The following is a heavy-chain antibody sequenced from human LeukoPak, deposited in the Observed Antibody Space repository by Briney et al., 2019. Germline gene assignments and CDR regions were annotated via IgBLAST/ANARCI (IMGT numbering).Heavy chain of an antibody. D-gene: IGHD6-13*01. Sequence: PSETLSLTCAVYGGSFSGYYWSWVRQPPVKGLEWIGEINHSGSTNYNPSLKSRVTISVDTSKNQFSLKLSSVTAADTAVYYCARGGPIAAAPKSFDYWGQGTLVTVSS. CDR1: GGSFSGYY. CDR3: ARGGPIAAAPKSFDY. J-gene: IGHJ4*02. V-gene: IGHV4-34*01. CDR2: INHSGST.